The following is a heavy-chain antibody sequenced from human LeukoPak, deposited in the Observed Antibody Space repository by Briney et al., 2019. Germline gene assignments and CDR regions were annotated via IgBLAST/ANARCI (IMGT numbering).Heavy chain of an antibody. D-gene: IGHD3-9*01. J-gene: IGHJ3*02. Sequence: ASVKVSCKASGYTFTGYYMHWVRQAPGQGLEWMGWINPNSGGTNYAQKFRGRVTMTRDTSISTAYMELSRLRSDDTAVYYCAPTSGILTGYAFDIWGQGTMVTVSS. CDR1: GYTFTGYY. CDR2: INPNSGGT. CDR3: APTSGILTGYAFDI. V-gene: IGHV1-2*02.